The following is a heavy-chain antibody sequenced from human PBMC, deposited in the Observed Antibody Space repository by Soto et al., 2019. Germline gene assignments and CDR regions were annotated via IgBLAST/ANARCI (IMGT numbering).Heavy chain of an antibody. Sequence: GDSLKISCEGSEYSITSYWISWVRQMPGKGLEWMGRIDPSDAYTNYSPSFQGHVTISADTSISTAYLQWSSLKASDTAMYYGARQSSSGWYSGGVDYWGQGTLVTVSS. J-gene: IGHJ4*02. CDR2: IDPSDAYT. CDR1: EYSITSYW. D-gene: IGHD6-19*01. V-gene: IGHV5-10-1*01. CDR3: ARQSSSGWYSGGVDY.